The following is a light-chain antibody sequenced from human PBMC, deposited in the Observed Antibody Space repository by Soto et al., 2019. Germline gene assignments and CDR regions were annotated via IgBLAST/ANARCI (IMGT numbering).Light chain of an antibody. CDR1: HSVSSSY. CDR2: GAS. CDR3: QQYGSSPLT. J-gene: IGKJ4*01. Sequence: EMVLTQSPGTLSLSPGERATHSCRASHSVSSSYLAWYQQRPGQAPRLLIYGASSRATDIPDRFSGSGSGTDFTLTISRLEPEDFAVYYCQQYGSSPLTFGGGTKVEIK. V-gene: IGKV3-20*01.